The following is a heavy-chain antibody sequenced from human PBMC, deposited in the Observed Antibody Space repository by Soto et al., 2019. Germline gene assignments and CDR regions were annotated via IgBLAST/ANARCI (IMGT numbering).Heavy chain of an antibody. CDR3: ARVTAAAGIGWFDP. D-gene: IGHD6-13*01. Sequence: SSETLSLTCAVSGGSISSSNWWSWVRQPPGKGLEWVGEIYHSGSTNYNPSLKSRVTISVDKSKNQFSLKLSSVTAADTAVYYCARVTAAAGIGWFDPWGQGTLVTVSS. CDR1: GGSISSSNW. J-gene: IGHJ5*02. V-gene: IGHV4-4*02. CDR2: IYHSGST.